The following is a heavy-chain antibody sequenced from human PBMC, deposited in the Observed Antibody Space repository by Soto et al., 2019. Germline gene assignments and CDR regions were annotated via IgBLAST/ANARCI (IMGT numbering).Heavy chain of an antibody. V-gene: IGHV4-34*01. CDR1: GGSFSGYY. D-gene: IGHD4-17*01. Sequence: PSETLSLTCAVYGGSFSGYYWSWIRQPPGKGLEWIGEINHSGSTNYNPSLKSRVTISVDTSKNQFSLKLSSVTAADTAVYYCARGGRLDYWGQGTLVTVPS. CDR3: ARGGRLDY. J-gene: IGHJ4*02. CDR2: INHSGST.